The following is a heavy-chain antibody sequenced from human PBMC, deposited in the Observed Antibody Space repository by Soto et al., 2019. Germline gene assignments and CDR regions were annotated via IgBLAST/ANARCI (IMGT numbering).Heavy chain of an antibody. CDR3: AREMTIFGVAPGGGVDV. CDR2: IYQSGRT. V-gene: IGHV4-30-2*01. D-gene: IGHD3-3*01. CDR1: GGSINTFDFS. Sequence: PSETLSLTCAVSGGSINTFDFSWSWIRQPPGRGLEWIGSIYQSGRTYYIPSLKSRVTMSLEKSKNQFSLKINSVVAADTAIYYWAREMTIFGVAPGGGVDVWGQGTKVTVSS. J-gene: IGHJ6*02.